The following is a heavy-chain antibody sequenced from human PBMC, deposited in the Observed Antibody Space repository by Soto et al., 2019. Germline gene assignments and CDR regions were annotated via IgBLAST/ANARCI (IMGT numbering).Heavy chain of an antibody. J-gene: IGHJ4*02. CDR2: ISSSGSTI. D-gene: IGHD2-8*01. Sequence: QVQLVESGGGLVKPGGSLRLSCAAPGFTFSDYYMSWIRQAPGKGLEWVSYISSSGSTIYYADSVKGRFTISRDNAKNSLYLQMNSLRAEDTAVYYCARGDYDIVLMVYAIPFDYWGQGTLVTVSS. CDR1: GFTFSDYY. CDR3: ARGDYDIVLMVYAIPFDY. V-gene: IGHV3-11*01.